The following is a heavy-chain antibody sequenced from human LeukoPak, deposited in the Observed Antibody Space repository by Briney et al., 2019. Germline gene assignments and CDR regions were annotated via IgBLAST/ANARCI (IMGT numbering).Heavy chain of an antibody. J-gene: IGHJ6*03. Sequence: KSSETLSLTCTVSGGSISSYYWSWIRQPAGKGLEWIGRIYTSGSTNYNPSLKSRVTMSVDTSKNQFSLKLSSVTAADTAVYYCARVAVAGNSSGRYGGYYYYYYMDVWGKGTTVTVSS. CDR3: ARVAVAGNSSGRYGGYYYYYYMDV. V-gene: IGHV4-4*07. CDR2: IYTSGST. D-gene: IGHD6-19*01. CDR1: GGSISSYY.